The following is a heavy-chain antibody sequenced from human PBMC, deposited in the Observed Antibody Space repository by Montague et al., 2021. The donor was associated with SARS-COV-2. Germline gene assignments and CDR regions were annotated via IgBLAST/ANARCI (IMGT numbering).Heavy chain of an antibody. Sequence: SETLSLTCTVPGDSINTYYWNWIRQPPGKGLEWLGSIFYTGSTNYNPSLKSRVTISLDTSKNQFFLKVTSVTAADTAKYFCARGLFYSSQRKGHFEHWGLGTLATVSS. CDR3: ARGLFYSSQRKGHFEH. V-gene: IGHV4-59*12. D-gene: IGHD2-21*01. J-gene: IGHJ1*01. CDR1: GDSINTYY. CDR2: IFYTGST.